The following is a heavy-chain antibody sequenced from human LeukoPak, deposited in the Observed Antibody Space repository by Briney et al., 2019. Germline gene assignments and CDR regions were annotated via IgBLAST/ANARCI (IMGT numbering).Heavy chain of an antibody. D-gene: IGHD3-22*01. J-gene: IGHJ6*02. CDR1: GGSISSYY. CDR2: IYYSGST. Sequence: SETLSLTCTVSGGSISSYYWSWIRQPAGKGLEWIGYIYYSGSTNYNPSLKSRVTISVDTSKNQFSLKLSSVTAADTAVYYCASGAYYYDSSGYYDYYYYGMDVWGQGTTVTVSS. CDR3: ASGAYYYDSSGYYDYYYYGMDV. V-gene: IGHV4-59*01.